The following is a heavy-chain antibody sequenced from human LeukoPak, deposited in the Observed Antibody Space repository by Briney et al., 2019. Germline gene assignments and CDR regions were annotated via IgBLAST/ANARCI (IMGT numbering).Heavy chain of an antibody. CDR2: ISWNSGSI. Sequence: GGSLRLSCAASGFTFDDYAMHWVRQAPGKGLEWVSGISWNSGSIGYADSVKGRFTISRDNAKNSLYLQMNSLRAEDTALYYCAKDKVSTGYFMDVWGQGTTVTVSS. CDR3: AKDKVSTGYFMDV. D-gene: IGHD3-9*01. J-gene: IGHJ6*02. CDR1: GFTFDDYA. V-gene: IGHV3-9*01.